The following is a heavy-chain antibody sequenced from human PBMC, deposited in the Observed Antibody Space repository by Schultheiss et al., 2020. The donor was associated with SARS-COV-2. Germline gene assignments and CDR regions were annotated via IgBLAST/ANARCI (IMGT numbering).Heavy chain of an antibody. J-gene: IGHJ6*02. CDR2: ISGSGGST. CDR1: GFTFSSYA. Sequence: GESLKISCAASGFTFSSYAMSWVRQAPGKGLEWVSAISGSGGSTYYADSVKGRFTISRDNSKNTLYLQMNSLRSEDTAVYYCASTGTTFLGISVYYYGMDVWGQGTTVTVSS. D-gene: IGHD1-7*01. V-gene: IGHV3-23*01. CDR3: ASTGTTFLGISVYYYGMDV.